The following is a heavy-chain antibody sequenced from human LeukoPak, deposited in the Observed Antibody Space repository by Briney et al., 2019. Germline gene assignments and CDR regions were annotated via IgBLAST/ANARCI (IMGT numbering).Heavy chain of an antibody. V-gene: IGHV3-74*01. CDR2: INSDGSNT. CDR3: ARVGTTSNFYYYYVMDV. J-gene: IGHJ6*02. CDR1: GFTFSSYW. D-gene: IGHD2/OR15-2a*01. Sequence: PGGSLRLSCAASGFTFSSYWMYWVRQAPGKGLVWVSRINSDGSNTSYADSVKGRFTISRDNAKNTLYLQMNSLRAEDTAVYYCARVGTTSNFYYYYVMDVWGQGTTVTVSS.